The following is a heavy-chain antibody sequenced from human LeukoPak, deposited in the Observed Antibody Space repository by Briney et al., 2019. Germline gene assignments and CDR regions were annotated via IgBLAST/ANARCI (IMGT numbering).Heavy chain of an antibody. CDR2: IFYNGRT. D-gene: IGHD5-12*01. CDR3: AREKRGYSGYDYFHFDY. Sequence: SETLSLTCAVYIESFSGYHWNWIRQTPGKGLEWIGSIFYNGRTYYNPSVRSRVTISVDTSKNQFSLNLSSVTAADTAVYYCAREKRGYSGYDYFHFDYWGQGTLVTVSS. J-gene: IGHJ4*02. V-gene: IGHV4-34*11. CDR1: IESFSGYH.